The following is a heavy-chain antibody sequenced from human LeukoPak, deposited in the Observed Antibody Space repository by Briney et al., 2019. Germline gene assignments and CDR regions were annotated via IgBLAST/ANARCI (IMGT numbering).Heavy chain of an antibody. J-gene: IGHJ4*02. Sequence: GGSLRLSCAASGFTFSIYSMNWVREAPGKGLEWVSSISSSSSYIYYADSVKGRLTISRDNAKNSLYLQMNSLRAEDTAVYYCARGRSGSHYFDYWGQGTLVTVSS. CDR2: ISSSSSYI. CDR3: ARGRSGSHYFDY. CDR1: GFTFSIYS. V-gene: IGHV3-21*01. D-gene: IGHD1-26*01.